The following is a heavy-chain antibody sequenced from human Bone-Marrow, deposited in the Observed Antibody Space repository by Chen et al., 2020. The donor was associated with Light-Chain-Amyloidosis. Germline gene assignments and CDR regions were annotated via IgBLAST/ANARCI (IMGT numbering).Heavy chain of an antibody. CDR1: GYTLTGYY. V-gene: IGHV1-2*02. D-gene: IGHD6-19*01. J-gene: IGHJ6*02. Sequence: QVQLVQSGAELRKPGASVKGSCKASGYTLTGYYIHWVRQAPGQGLEWVGWVNPNNGGINYAQKFQDRVSMTRHTTVSTVYMELSRLTSDDTAVYFCARDMSPGIAVSGPYGMDVWGQGTTVTVSS. CDR3: ARDMSPGIAVSGPYGMDV. CDR2: VNPNNGGI.